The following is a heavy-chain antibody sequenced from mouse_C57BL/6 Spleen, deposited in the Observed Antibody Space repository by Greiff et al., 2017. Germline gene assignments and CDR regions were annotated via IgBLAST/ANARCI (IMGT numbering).Heavy chain of an antibody. CDR1: GYSFTGYY. CDR3: ARWGWDDY. D-gene: IGHD4-1*01. Sequence: EVQLQESGPELVKPGASVKISCKASGYSFTGYYMNWVKQSPEKSLEWIGEINPSTGGTTYNQKFKAKATLTVDKSSSTAYMQLKSLTSEDSAVYYCARWGWDDYWGQGTTLTVSS. CDR2: INPSTGGT. J-gene: IGHJ2*01. V-gene: IGHV1-42*01.